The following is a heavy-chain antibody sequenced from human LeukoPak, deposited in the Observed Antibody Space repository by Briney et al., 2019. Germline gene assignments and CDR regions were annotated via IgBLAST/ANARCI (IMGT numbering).Heavy chain of an antibody. Sequence: SETLSLTCAVYGGSFSGYYWSWIRQPPGKGLEWIGEINHSGSTNYNPSLKSRVTISVDTSENQFSLKLSSVTAADTAVYYCARGEEWELLYGYWGQGTLVTVSS. V-gene: IGHV4-34*01. CDR2: INHSGST. D-gene: IGHD1-26*01. CDR3: ARGEEWELLYGY. J-gene: IGHJ4*02. CDR1: GGSFSGYY.